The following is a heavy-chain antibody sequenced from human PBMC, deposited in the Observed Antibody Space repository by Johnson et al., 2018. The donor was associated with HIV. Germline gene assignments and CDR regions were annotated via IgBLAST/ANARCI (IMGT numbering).Heavy chain of an antibody. V-gene: IGHV3-23*04. D-gene: IGHD2-2*01. CDR1: GFTFSSYA. CDR3: AKGRIVVAGFDAFDI. Sequence: DVQLVESGGGLVQPGGSLRLSCAASGFTFSSYAMSWVRQAPGKGLEWVSAVSGSGGSTYYADSVMGRFTIARDNSKNKLYLQMNSLRAEDTAVYYCAKGRIVVAGFDAFDIWGQGTMVTVSS. J-gene: IGHJ3*02. CDR2: VSGSGGST.